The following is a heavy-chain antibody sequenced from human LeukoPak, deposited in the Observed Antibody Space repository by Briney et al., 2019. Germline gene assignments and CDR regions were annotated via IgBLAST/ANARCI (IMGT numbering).Heavy chain of an antibody. J-gene: IGHJ3*02. CDR1: GFTFSSYS. CDR2: ISSSSIYI. Sequence: GGSLRLSCAASGFTFSSYSMNWVRQAPGKGLEWVSSISSSSIYIYYADSVKGRFTISRDNAKNSLYLQMNSLRAEDTAVYYCAKDPGSGYYFTAFDIWGQGTMVTVSS. V-gene: IGHV3-21*01. CDR3: AKDPGSGYYFTAFDI. D-gene: IGHD3-22*01.